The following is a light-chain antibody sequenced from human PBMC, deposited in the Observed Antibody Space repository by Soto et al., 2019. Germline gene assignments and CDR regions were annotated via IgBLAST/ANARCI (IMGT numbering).Light chain of an antibody. Sequence: DIQMTQSPSSLSASVGDRVTVTCRASQGIRNYLAWYQQKPGKIPKLLIYAASTSQSGVPSRFSGSGSGTDFTLTISSLQPEDVATYYCQKYNSAPWTFGQGTKVDIK. CDR2: AAS. V-gene: IGKV1-27*01. CDR3: QKYNSAPWT. J-gene: IGKJ1*01. CDR1: QGIRNY.